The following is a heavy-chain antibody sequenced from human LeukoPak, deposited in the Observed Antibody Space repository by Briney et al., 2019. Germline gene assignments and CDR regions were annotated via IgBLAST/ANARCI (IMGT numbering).Heavy chain of an antibody. V-gene: IGHV1-46*01. Sequence: ASVKVSCKPSGYTSTSYYMHWVRQAPGQGLEWMGIINLSGGNTVYAQKFLGRVTMTRDTSTSTVYMELSSLRSEDTAVYYCARGHYYDDRRYFDYWGQGTLVTVSS. CDR1: GYTSTSYY. J-gene: IGHJ4*02. D-gene: IGHD3-22*01. CDR3: ARGHYYDDRRYFDY. CDR2: INLSGGNT.